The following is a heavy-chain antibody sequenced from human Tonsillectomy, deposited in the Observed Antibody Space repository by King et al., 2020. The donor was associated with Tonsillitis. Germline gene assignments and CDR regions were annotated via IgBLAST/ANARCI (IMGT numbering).Heavy chain of an antibody. Sequence: VQLQQWGAGLLKPSETLSLTCAVYGGSFSGYYCSWIRQSPGKGLEWIGEINHSGSTNYNPSLKSRFTISVDTSKNHFSLKQSSGTAADTAVYYCARGGYTYAYRNDAFDIWGQGTMVTVSS. D-gene: IGHD3-16*01. CDR3: ARGGYTYAYRNDAFDI. V-gene: IGHV4-34*01. J-gene: IGHJ3*02. CDR2: INHSGST. CDR1: GGSFSGYY.